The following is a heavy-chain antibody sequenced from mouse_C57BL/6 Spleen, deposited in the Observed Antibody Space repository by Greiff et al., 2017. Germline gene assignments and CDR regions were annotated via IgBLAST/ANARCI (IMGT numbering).Heavy chain of an antibody. V-gene: IGHV1-52*01. D-gene: IGHD1-1*01. CDR3: AREGTTVPVGFAY. Sequence: QVQLKQPGAELVRPGSSVKLSCKASGYTFTSYWMHWVKQRPIQGLEWIGNIDPSDSETHYNQKFKDKATLTVDKSSSTAYMQLSSLTSEDSAVYYGAREGTTVPVGFAYWGQGTLVTVSA. CDR1: GYTFTSYW. J-gene: IGHJ3*01. CDR2: IDPSDSET.